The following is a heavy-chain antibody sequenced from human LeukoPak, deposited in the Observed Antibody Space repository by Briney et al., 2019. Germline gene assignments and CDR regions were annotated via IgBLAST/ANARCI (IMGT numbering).Heavy chain of an antibody. J-gene: IGHJ4*02. D-gene: IGHD3-3*01. CDR3: ARPSTPATRSGYEF. Sequence: GASAQISCKASGGTFSSYAITCVRQAPGQGLEWMGGIIPLFGTSNNAKTFQGRVTITADESTSTAYMERSSLTSEDTAVYYCARPSTPATRSGYEFWGQGTLVIVSS. CDR2: IIPLFGTS. V-gene: IGHV1-69*13. CDR1: GGTFSSYA.